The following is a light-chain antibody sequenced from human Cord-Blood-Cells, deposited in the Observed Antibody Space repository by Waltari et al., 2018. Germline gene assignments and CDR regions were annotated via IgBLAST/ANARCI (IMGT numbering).Light chain of an antibody. Sequence: DLQMTQSPSSLSASVGDRVTITCRASQSISSYLNWYQQKPGKDPKLLIYAASSLQSGVPSRFSGSGSGTDFTLTISSLQPEDFATYYCQQSYSTPYTFGQGTKLEIK. CDR2: AAS. J-gene: IGKJ2*01. V-gene: IGKV1-39*01. CDR3: QQSYSTPYT. CDR1: QSISSY.